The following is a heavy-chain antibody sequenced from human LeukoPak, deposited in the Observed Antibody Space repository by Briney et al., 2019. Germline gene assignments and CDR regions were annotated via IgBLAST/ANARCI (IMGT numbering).Heavy chain of an antibody. J-gene: IGHJ6*02. CDR3: ARVRDYYYGMDV. CDR2: ISGTGGTT. CDR1: GFTFSNYS. Sequence: GGSLRLSCPDSGFTFSNYSMSWVRQAPGKGLEWVSTISGTGGTTYYADSVKGRFTISRDNSKNTLFLQFNSLRADDTAVYYCARVRDYYYGMDVWGQGTTVTVSS. V-gene: IGHV3-23*01.